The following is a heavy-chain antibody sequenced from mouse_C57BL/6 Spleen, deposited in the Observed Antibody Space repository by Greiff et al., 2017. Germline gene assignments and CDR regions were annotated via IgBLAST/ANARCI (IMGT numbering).Heavy chain of an antibody. CDR1: GFNIKDDY. CDR3: TRYLYAMDY. CDR2: IEPENGDT. J-gene: IGHJ4*01. V-gene: IGHV14-4*01. D-gene: IGHD5-5*01. Sequence: EVKLMESGAELVRPGASVKLSCTASGFNIKDDYMHWVKQRPEQGLEWIGWIEPENGDTEYASKFQGKATITADTSSNTAYLQLSSLTSEDTAVYYCTRYLYAMDYWGQGTSVTVSS.